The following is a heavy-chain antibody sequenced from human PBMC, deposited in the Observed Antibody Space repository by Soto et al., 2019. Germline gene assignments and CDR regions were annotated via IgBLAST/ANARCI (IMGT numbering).Heavy chain of an antibody. CDR3: AKENYYDSSGYYLGAFDI. J-gene: IGHJ3*02. Sequence: GGSLRLSCAASGFTFSSYGMHWVRQAPGKRLEWVAVISGSGGSTYYADSVKGRFTISRDNSKNTLYLQMNSLRAEDTAVYYCAKENYYDSSGYYLGAFDIWGQGIMVTVSS. CDR1: GFTFSSYG. CDR2: ISGSGGST. D-gene: IGHD3-22*01. V-gene: IGHV3-23*01.